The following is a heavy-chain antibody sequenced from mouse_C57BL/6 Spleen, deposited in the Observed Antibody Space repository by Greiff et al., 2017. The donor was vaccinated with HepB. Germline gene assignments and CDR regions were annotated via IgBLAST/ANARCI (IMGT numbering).Heavy chain of an antibody. V-gene: IGHV1-18*01. CDR1: GYTFTDYN. J-gene: IGHJ4*01. CDR2: INPNNGGT. CDR3: ARYDYDVLYAMGY. D-gene: IGHD2-4*01. Sequence: VQLQQSGPELVKPGASVKIPCKASGYTFTDYNMDWVKQSHGKSLEWIGDINPNNGGTIYNQKFKGKATLTVDKSSSTAYMALRSLTSEDTAVYYCARYDYDVLYAMGYWGQGTSVTVSS.